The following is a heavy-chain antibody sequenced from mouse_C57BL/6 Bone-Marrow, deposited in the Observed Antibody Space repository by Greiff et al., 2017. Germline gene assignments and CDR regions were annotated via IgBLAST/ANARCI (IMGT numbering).Heavy chain of an antibody. D-gene: IGHD2-4*01. V-gene: IGHV1-72*01. CDR2: IDPNSGGT. Sequence: VKLQESGAELVKPGASVKLSCKASGYTFTSSWMHWVKQRPGRGLEWIGRIDPNSGGTKYTEKFKSKATMTVDKPSSSAYMQLSSLTSEDSAVYYCARGRLRRFDYWGQGTTLTVSS. J-gene: IGHJ2*01. CDR3: ARGRLRRFDY. CDR1: GYTFTSSW.